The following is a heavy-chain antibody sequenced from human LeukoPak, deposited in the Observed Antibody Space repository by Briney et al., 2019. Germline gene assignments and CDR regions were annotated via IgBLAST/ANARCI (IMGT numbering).Heavy chain of an antibody. J-gene: IGHJ4*02. CDR2: IYYSGST. CDR3: ARGHYGPGIGTYPN. Sequence: SETLPLTCTVSGASISPNYWSWFRQPPGKGLEWIGYIYYSGSTSYNPSLKSRVTISLDTSKNQFSLKLSSVTAADTAVYYCARGHYGPGIGTYPNWGQGTLVTVSA. CDR1: GASISPNY. V-gene: IGHV4-59*12. D-gene: IGHD3-10*01.